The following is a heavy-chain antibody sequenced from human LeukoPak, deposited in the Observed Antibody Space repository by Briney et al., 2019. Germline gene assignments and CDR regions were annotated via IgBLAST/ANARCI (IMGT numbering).Heavy chain of an antibody. J-gene: IGHJ6*02. CDR2: INHSGST. Sequence: SETLSLTCAVYGGSFSGYYWSWIRQPPGKGLEWIGEINHSGSTNYNPSLKSRVTISVDTSKNQFSLKPSSVTAADTAVYSCARATRPYYYYYYGMDVWGQGTTVTVSS. V-gene: IGHV4-34*01. CDR1: GGSFSGYY. CDR3: ARATRPYYYYYYGMDV.